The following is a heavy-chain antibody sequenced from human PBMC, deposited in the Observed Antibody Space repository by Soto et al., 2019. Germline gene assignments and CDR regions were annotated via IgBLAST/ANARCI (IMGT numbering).Heavy chain of an antibody. CDR2: ISSSGGGT. CDR3: AKGNDVTVIGAFDS. V-gene: IGHV3-23*01. D-gene: IGHD2-21*02. J-gene: IGHJ4*02. CDR1: GFIFSSYA. Sequence: EVQLLESGGGLVQPGGSLRLSCAAPGFIFSSYAMSWVRQAPGEGLEWVSGISSSGGGTYYADSVKGRFTISRDNSKNTLYLQMNSLRAEDTAAYYCAKGNDVTVIGAFDSWGQGTLVTVSS.